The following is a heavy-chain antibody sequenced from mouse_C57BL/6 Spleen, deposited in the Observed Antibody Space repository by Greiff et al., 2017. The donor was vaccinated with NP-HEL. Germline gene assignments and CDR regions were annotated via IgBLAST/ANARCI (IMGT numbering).Heavy chain of an antibody. CDR3: ARYANWDGFAY. CDR2: IDPSDSET. J-gene: IGHJ3*01. CDR1: GYTFTSYW. V-gene: IGHV1-52*01. D-gene: IGHD4-1*02. Sequence: QVQLQQPGAELVRPGSSVKLSCKASGYTFTSYWMHWVKQRPIQGLEWIGNIDPSDSETHYNQKFKDKATLTVDKSSSTAYMQLSSLTSEDSAVYYCARYANWDGFAYWGQGTLVTVSA.